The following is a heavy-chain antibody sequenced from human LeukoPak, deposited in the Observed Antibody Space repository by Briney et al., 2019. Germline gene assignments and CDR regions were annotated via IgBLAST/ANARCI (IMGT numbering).Heavy chain of an antibody. CDR1: GGSFSGYY. D-gene: IGHD3-10*01. CDR2: IYYSGST. V-gene: IGHV4-59*01. Sequence: SETLSLTCAVYGGSFSGYYWSWIRQPPGKGLEWIGYIYYSGSTNYNPSLKSRVTISVDTSKNQFSLKLSSVTAADTAVYYCASSFGNYALDYWGQGTLVTVSS. CDR3: ASSFGNYALDY. J-gene: IGHJ4*02.